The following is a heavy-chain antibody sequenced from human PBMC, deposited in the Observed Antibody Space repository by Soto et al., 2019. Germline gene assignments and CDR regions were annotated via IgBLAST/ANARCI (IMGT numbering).Heavy chain of an antibody. Sequence: QVQLVQSGAEVKKPGASVKLSCKSSEYTFTDYYIRWVRQAPGKGLEWMGLINPSGGSTSYAQKFQGSVTMKRDTSTSTVYMELSRLRSEDTAVYYCATAASSTSWYVFWGQGTLVTVSS. D-gene: IGHD6-13*01. CDR1: EYTFTDYY. J-gene: IGHJ4*02. CDR2: INPSGGST. CDR3: ATAASSTSWYVF. V-gene: IGHV1-46*01.